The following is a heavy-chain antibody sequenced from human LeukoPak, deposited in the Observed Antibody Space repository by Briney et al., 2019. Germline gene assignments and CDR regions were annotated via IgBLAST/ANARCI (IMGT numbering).Heavy chain of an antibody. D-gene: IGHD1-7*01. J-gene: IGHJ4*01. Sequence: GGGLRLSCTASGFTFGHYAMTWVRQAPRKGLEWVSSTGGAGDDTYYADSVKGRFTISRDNSKSTLFLQMNSLRDEDTTVYYCAKDAIPRNSMWDYFYYLGQGTLVTVSS. CDR2: TGGAGDDT. CDR1: GFTFGHYA. V-gene: IGHV3-23*01. CDR3: AKDAIPRNSMWDYFYY.